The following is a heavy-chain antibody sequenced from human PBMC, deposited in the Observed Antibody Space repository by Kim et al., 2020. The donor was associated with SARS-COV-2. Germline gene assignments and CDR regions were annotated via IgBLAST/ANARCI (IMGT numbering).Heavy chain of an antibody. J-gene: IGHJ4*02. CDR2: ISYDGSNT. Sequence: GGSLRLSCAASGFTFSSYGMHWVRQAPGKGLEWVAAISYDGSNTYYADSVKGRFTISRDNSKNTLYLQMNSLRAEDTAVYYCAKATLADVDSDSIDYWGQGTLVTVSS. V-gene: IGHV3-30*18. CDR3: AKATLADVDSDSIDY. D-gene: IGHD4-4*01. CDR1: GFTFSSYG.